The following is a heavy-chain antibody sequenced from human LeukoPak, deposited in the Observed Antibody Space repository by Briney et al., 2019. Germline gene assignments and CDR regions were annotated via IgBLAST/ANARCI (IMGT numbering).Heavy chain of an antibody. CDR3: ARVGGYCSGGSCYPVQDY. CDR1: GGSISSSNW. Sequence: PSGTLSLTCAVSGGSISSSNWWSWVRQPPGKGLEWIGEIYHSGSTNYNPSLKSRVTISVDKSKNQFSLKLSSVTAADTAVYYCARVGGYCSGGSCYPVQDYWGQGTLVTVSS. CDR2: IYHSGST. V-gene: IGHV4-4*02. J-gene: IGHJ4*02. D-gene: IGHD2-15*01.